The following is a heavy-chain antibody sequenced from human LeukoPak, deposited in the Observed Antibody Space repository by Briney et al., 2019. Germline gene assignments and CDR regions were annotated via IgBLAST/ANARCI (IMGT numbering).Heavy chain of an antibody. V-gene: IGHV3-30*14. CDR3: ARQLNVLLWFGELTQEGAFDI. CDR1: GFPFSSYA. J-gene: IGHJ3*02. D-gene: IGHD3-10*01. CDR2: ISNDGSNK. Sequence: GSLRLSCAASGFPFSSYAMHWVRPAPGKGLEWVAVISNDGSNKYYADSVKGRFTISRHNSKNTLYLQMNSLRAEDTAVYYCARQLNVLLWFGELTQEGAFDIWGQGTMVTVSS.